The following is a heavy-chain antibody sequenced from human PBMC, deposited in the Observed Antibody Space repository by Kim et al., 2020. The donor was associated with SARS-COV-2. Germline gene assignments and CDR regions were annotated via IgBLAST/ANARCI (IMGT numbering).Heavy chain of an antibody. CDR2: INNGGKT. J-gene: IGHJ3*02. D-gene: IGHD2-15*01. CDR3: ARDIDPGPDAFDI. Sequence: GGSLRLSCAASGFTVSINHMSWVRQAPGKGLEWVSLINNGGKTYYTDSVKGRFTISRDTSKNTLYLQMDSLRAEDTAMYYCARDIDPGPDAFDIWGQGT. V-gene: IGHV3-53*01. CDR1: GFTVSINH.